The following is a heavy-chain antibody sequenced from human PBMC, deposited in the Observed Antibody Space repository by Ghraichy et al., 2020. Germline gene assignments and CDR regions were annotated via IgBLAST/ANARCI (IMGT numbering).Heavy chain of an antibody. V-gene: IGHV4-4*02. J-gene: IGHJ4*02. CDR3: ARDEAHGAPLDY. D-gene: IGHD3-16*01. Sequence: SETLSLTCAVSGGSISSSNWWSWVRQPPGKGLEWIGEIYHSGSTNYNPSLKSRVSISVDKTKNQLSLKLSYMTAADTAVYYCARDEAHGAPLDYWGQGTLVTVSS. CDR2: IYHSGST. CDR1: GGSISSSNW.